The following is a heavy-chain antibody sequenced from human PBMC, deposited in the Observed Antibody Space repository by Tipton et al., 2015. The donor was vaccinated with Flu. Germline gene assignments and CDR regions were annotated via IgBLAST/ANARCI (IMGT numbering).Heavy chain of an antibody. CDR3: AKVIPELVAGLDY. CDR1: GYSIRSDYY. D-gene: IGHD6-19*01. CDR2: ISGSGGTT. Sequence: SLRLSCDVSGYSIRSDYYWGWIRQPPGKGLEWVSAISGSGGTTYFADSVKGRFTIYRDISKSTLYLQMNSLRADDTAVYYCAKVIPELVAGLDYWGQGTLVTVSS. V-gene: IGHV3-23*01. J-gene: IGHJ4*02.